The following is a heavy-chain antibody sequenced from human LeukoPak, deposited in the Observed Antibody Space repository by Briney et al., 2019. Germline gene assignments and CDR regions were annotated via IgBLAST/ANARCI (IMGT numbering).Heavy chain of an antibody. J-gene: IGHJ3*02. CDR3: ARDLAAATSDAFDI. D-gene: IGHD6-13*01. CDR2: INHSGST. CDR1: GGSFSGYY. V-gene: IGHV4-34*01. Sequence: SETLSLTCAVYGGSFSGYYWSWIRQPPGKGLEWIGEINHSGSTNYNPSLKSRVTISVDTSKNQFSLQLNSVTPEDTAVYYCARDLAAATSDAFDIWGQGTMVTVSS.